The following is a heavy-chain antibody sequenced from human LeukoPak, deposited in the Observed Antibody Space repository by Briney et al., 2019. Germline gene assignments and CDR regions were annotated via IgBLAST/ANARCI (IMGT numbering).Heavy chain of an antibody. J-gene: IGHJ4*02. CDR2: INPSAGST. D-gene: IGHD1-26*01. Sequence: ASVKVSCKASGYTFTNYYMHWVRQAPGQGLEWMGRINPSAGSTTYTQKFQGRVTMTRDMSTSTIYMELSSLRSEDTAVYYCAREGGGLVGAIGGLDYWGQGTLVTVSS. CDR1: GYTFTNYY. CDR3: AREGGGLVGAIGGLDY. V-gene: IGHV1-46*01.